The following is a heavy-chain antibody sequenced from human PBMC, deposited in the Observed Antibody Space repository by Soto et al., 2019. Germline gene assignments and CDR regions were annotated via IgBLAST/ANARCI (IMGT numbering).Heavy chain of an antibody. CDR1: GFTFSSSA. CDR2: ISSGGGSA. V-gene: IGHV3-23*01. J-gene: IGHJ5*02. CDR3: AKGGHSSAWRNCFDP. D-gene: IGHD6-19*01. Sequence: GSLRLSCEASGFTFSSSALSWVRQAPGKGLEWVSTISSGGGSAYYADSVKGRFIISRDSSQNTLHLQMNSLTVEDTAVYYCAKGGHSSAWRNCFDPWGQGTLVTVSS.